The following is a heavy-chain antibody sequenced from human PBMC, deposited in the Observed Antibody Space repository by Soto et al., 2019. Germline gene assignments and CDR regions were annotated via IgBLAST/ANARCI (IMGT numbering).Heavy chain of an antibody. CDR1: GFTFSIYA. CDR2: IWDDGSNK. J-gene: IGHJ6*02. CDR3: ARDTAREYYYYYGMDV. V-gene: IGHV3-33*01. Sequence: QVQLVDSGGGVVQPGRSLRLSCAASGFTFSIYAMHWVRQAPGKGLEWVVVIWDDGSNKYYADSVKGRFTISRDNSKNTLYLQMISLRAEDTAVYYCARDTAREYYYYYGMDVWGQGTTVTVSS.